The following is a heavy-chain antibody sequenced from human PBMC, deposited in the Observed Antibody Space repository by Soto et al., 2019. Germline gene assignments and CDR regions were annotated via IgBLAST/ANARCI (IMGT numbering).Heavy chain of an antibody. J-gene: IGHJ4*02. CDR2: IYYSGST. Sequence: LSLTCTVSGGSISSSSYYWGWIRQPPGKGMEWIGSIYYSGSTYYNPSLKSRVTISVDTSKNQFSLKLSSVTAADTAVYYCARLYDGGNYGAFDYCGQGTLVTVSS. CDR1: GGSISSSSYY. V-gene: IGHV4-39*01. D-gene: IGHD4-4*01. CDR3: ARLYDGGNYGAFDY.